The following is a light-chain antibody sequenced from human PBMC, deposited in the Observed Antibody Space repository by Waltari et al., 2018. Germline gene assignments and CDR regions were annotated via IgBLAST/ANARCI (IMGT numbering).Light chain of an antibody. CDR2: GAS. V-gene: IGKV3-15*01. CDR3: NQYNDWGT. J-gene: IGKJ1*01. CDR1: QSVGSH. Sequence: ELVMTQSPATLSVSPGERAPRPCKASQSVGSHLAWYQQKPGQAPRPLISGASTRATGIPAMFSGSGSGTEFYLTISSLKSKDLAVDCGNQYNDWGTSGQGTKVEIK.